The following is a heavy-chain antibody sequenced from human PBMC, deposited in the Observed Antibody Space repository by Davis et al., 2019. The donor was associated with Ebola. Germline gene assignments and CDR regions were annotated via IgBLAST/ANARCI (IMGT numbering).Heavy chain of an antibody. V-gene: IGHV4-39*01. CDR3: ARQGWSGYSLRHWLDP. CDR2: INYSGNT. D-gene: IGHD3-3*01. J-gene: IGHJ5*02. Sequence: MPSETLSLTCTVSGGSISSGSYYWGWIRQPPGKGLEWIGSINYSGNTFYNPSLKSRVTISVDTSKNQFSLRLNTVTAADTAVYYCARQGWSGYSLRHWLDPWGRGTLVTVSS. CDR1: GGSISSGSYY.